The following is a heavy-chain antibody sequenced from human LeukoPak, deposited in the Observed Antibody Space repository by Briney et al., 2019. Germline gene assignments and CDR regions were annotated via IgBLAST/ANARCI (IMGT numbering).Heavy chain of an antibody. Sequence: GGSLRLSCAASGFTYSSYAMSWVHQAPGKGLEWVSAISGSGGSTYYADSVKGQFTISRDNSKNTLYLQMNSLRAEDTAVYYCAKGPLDAEYFQHWGQGTLVTVSS. CDR2: ISGSGGST. V-gene: IGHV3-23*01. J-gene: IGHJ1*01. CDR3: AKGPLDAEYFQH. CDR1: GFTYSSYA. D-gene: IGHD3/OR15-3a*01.